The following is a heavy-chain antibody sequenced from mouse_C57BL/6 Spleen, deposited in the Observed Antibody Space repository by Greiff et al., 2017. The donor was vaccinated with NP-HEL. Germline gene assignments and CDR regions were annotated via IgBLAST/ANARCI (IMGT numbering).Heavy chain of an antibody. V-gene: IGHV2-2*01. CDR2: IWSGGST. CDR1: GFSLTSYG. Sequence: QVHVKQSGPGLVQPSQSLSITCTVSGFSLTSYGVHWVRQSPGKGLEWLGVIWSGGSTDYNAAFISRLSISKENSKSQVFFKMNSLQADDTAIYYCARSLSTTVVAPYYAMDYWGQGTSVTVSS. D-gene: IGHD1-1*01. CDR3: ARSLSTTVVAPYYAMDY. J-gene: IGHJ4*01.